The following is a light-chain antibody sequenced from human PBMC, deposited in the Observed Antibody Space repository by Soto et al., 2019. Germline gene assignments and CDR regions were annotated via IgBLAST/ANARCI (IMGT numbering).Light chain of an antibody. V-gene: IGLV2-14*01. J-gene: IGLJ1*01. CDR3: SSYTTGGSYV. Sequence: QSALTQPASVSGSPGLSIAISCTGTSSDVGGYNSVSWYQQHPGKAPKLMIYDVSNRPSGVPNRFSGSKSGNTASLTISGLQAEDEGDYYCSSYTTGGSYVFGTGTKLTVL. CDR2: DVS. CDR1: SSDVGGYNS.